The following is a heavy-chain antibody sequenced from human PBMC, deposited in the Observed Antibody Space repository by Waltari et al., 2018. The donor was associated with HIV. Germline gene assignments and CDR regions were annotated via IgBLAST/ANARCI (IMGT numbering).Heavy chain of an antibody. J-gene: IGHJ6*02. V-gene: IGHV4-34*01. CDR3: ARGPMWIGSGSYGMDV. CDR1: GGSFSGYY. D-gene: IGHD3-3*01. Sequence: QVQLQQWAAGLLKPSETLSLTCAVYGGSFSGYYWTWIRQPTGKGLEWIGEINHSGSTNYNPSLKSRVTISVDTSKNQFSLKLSSVTAADTAVYYCARGPMWIGSGSYGMDVWGQGTTVTVSS. CDR2: INHSGST.